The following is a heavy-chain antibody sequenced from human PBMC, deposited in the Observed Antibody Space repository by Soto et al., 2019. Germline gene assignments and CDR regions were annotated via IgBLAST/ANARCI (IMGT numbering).Heavy chain of an antibody. D-gene: IGHD3-22*01. V-gene: IGHV4-59*08. CDR2: IYYSGTT. J-gene: IGHJ4*02. Sequence: QVQLQESGPGLVKPSETLSLTCTVSGGSINPYYWGWIRKPPGKGLEWIGNIYYSGTTNYHPSLKSRVTISLDTSKIQFSLKPSSVTAADTAVYYWARLGGYYQAFDSWGQGTLVTVSS. CDR3: ARLGGYYQAFDS. CDR1: GGSINPYY.